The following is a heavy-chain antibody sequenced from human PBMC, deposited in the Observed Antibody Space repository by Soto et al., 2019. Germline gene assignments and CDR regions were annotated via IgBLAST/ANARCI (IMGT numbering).Heavy chain of an antibody. D-gene: IGHD6-19*01. V-gene: IGHV4-34*01. J-gene: IGHJ6*02. CDR1: GGSFSGYY. CDR2: INHSGST. CDR3: ARGRSSGRSVRHYYYYGMGV. Sequence: PSETLSLTCAVYGGSFSGYYWSWIRQPPGKGLEWSGEINHSGSTNYNPSLKSRVTISVDTSKNQFSLKLSSVTAADTAVYYCARGRSSGRSVRHYYYYGMGVWGQGTTVTVSS.